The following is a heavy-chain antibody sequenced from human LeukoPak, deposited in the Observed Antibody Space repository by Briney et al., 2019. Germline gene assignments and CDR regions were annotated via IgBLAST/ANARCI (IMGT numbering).Heavy chain of an antibody. CDR3: TRDFVY. CDR2: ISYDGSNK. V-gene: IGHV3-30-3*01. Sequence: GGSLRLSCAASGFTFSSYAMHWVRQAPGKGLEWVAVISYDGSNKYYADSVKGRFTISRDNSKNTLYLQMNSLRAEDTAVYYCTRDFVYWGQGTLVTVSS. J-gene: IGHJ4*02. CDR1: GFTFSSYA.